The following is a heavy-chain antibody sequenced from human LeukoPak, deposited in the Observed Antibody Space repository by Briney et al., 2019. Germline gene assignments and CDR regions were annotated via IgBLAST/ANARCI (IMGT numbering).Heavy chain of an antibody. CDR1: GFAFGDYW. Sequence: GGSLRLSCAASGFAFGDYWMTWVRQAPGKGLGWVANIKYDGSEKYYVDSLRGRFTISRDNAKNSLYHCARARQWLGVSNWFDPWGQGTLVTVSS. D-gene: IGHD6-19*01. J-gene: IGHJ5*02. CDR3: P. CDR2: IKYDGSEK. V-gene: IGHV3-7*01.